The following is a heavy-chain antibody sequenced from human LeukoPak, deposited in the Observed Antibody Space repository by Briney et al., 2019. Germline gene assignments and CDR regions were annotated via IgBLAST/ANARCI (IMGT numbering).Heavy chain of an antibody. CDR1: GFTFSDSW. J-gene: IGHJ4*02. CDR3: ARHLLRGQNFDY. V-gene: IGHV3-7*01. Sequence: GGSLRLSCGTSGFTFSDSWMSWFRQAPGQGLEWGASIKDDGSDKYYLDSARGRFTISRDNAEDSLYLQLDDLRAEDTAVFYCARHLLRGQNFDYWGQGTLVTVSS. CDR2: IKDDGSDK.